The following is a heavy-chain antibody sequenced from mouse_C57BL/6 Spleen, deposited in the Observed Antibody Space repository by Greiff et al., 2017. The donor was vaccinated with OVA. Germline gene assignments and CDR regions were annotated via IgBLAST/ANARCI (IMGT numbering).Heavy chain of an antibody. CDR2: IDPSDSYT. CDR3: ARSTTAWFAY. Sequence: VQLQQPGAELVKPGASVKLSCKASGYTFTSYWMQWVKQRPGQGLEWIGEIDPSDSYTNYNQKFKGKATLTVDTSSSPAYMQLSSLTSEDSAVYYCARSTTAWFAYWGQGTLVTVSA. J-gene: IGHJ3*01. V-gene: IGHV1-50*01. D-gene: IGHD2-12*01. CDR1: GYTFTSYW.